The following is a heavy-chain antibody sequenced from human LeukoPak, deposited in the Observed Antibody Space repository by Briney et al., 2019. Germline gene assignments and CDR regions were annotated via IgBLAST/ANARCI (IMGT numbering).Heavy chain of an antibody. Sequence: GRSLRLSCAASGFTFDDYAMHWVRQAPGKGLEWVSGISWNSGSIGYADSVKGRFTISRDNAKNSLYLQMNSLRAEDTALYYCAKLAGYNSAWGQGTLVTVSS. V-gene: IGHV3-9*01. CDR2: ISWNSGSI. D-gene: IGHD5-24*01. CDR3: AKLAGYNSA. J-gene: IGHJ4*02. CDR1: GFTFDDYA.